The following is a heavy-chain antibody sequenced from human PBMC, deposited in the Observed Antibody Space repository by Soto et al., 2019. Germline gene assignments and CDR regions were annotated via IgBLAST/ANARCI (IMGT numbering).Heavy chain of an antibody. CDR2: IQSGGPT. V-gene: IGHV3-66*01. J-gene: IGHJ6*03. CDR3: ARDDVIWDGGRWYGVPWDV. CDR1: GFTVSSKY. Sequence: VGSLRLSCAASGFTVSSKYMSWVRQAPGKGLEWVSLIQSGGPTYYADSVKGRFTISRDTSENTLHLQLDSLRAEDTAVYYCARDDVIWDGGRWYGVPWDVWRNWTTVTVS. D-gene: IGHD2-15*01.